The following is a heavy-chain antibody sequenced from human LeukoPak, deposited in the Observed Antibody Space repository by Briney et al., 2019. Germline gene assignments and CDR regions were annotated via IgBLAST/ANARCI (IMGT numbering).Heavy chain of an antibody. V-gene: IGHV3-21*01. D-gene: IGHD3-22*01. J-gene: IGHJ4*02. CDR2: ISSSSSYI. CDR3: ARSAYYYDSSHFGPDY. Sequence: GGSLRLSCAASGFTFSSYSMNWVRQAPGKGLEWVSSISSSSSYIYYADSVKGRFTTSRDNAKNSLYLQMNSLRAEDTAVYYCARSAYYYDSSHFGPDYWGQGTLVTVSS. CDR1: GFTFSSYS.